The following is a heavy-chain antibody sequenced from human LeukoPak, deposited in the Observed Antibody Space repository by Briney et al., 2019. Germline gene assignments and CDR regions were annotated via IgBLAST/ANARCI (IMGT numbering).Heavy chain of an antibody. V-gene: IGHV3-23*01. CDR1: GFTFTSYA. D-gene: IGHD1-20*01. CDR2: LTGDGNT. Sequence: PGESLRLSCAASGFTFTSYAMSWVRQAPGKGLEWVSVLTGDGNTYYADSVKGRFTNSRDESKNTLFLQMNSLRAEDTAVYFCAKVKWKLIGYFDYWGQGTLVTVSS. J-gene: IGHJ4*02. CDR3: AKVKWKLIGYFDY.